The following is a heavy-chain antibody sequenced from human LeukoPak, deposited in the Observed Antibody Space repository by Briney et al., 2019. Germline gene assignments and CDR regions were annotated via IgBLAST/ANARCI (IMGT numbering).Heavy chain of an antibody. V-gene: IGHV3-23*01. CDR1: GFTFSSYA. D-gene: IGHD6-6*01. Sequence: GGSLRLSCAASGFTFSSYAMSWVRQAPGKGLEWVSAISGSGGSTYYADSVKGRFTISRDNSKNTLYLQMNDLRAEDTAVYYCARNRAARNYDYWGQGTLVTVSS. J-gene: IGHJ4*02. CDR3: ARNRAARNYDY. CDR2: ISGSGGST.